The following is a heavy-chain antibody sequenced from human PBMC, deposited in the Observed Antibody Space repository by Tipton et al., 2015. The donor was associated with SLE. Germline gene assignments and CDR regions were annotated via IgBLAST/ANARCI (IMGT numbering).Heavy chain of an antibody. D-gene: IGHD3-22*01. J-gene: IGHJ3*02. CDR3: ARGGTYYYDRGAFDI. CDR2: IYYSGST. CDR1: GGSITSNTYY. V-gene: IGHV4-39*07. Sequence: TLSLTCTVSGGSITSNTYYWSWIRQPAGRGLEWIGRIYYSGSTYYNPSLKSRVTISVDTSKNQFSLKLSSVTAADTAVYYCARGGTYYYDRGAFDIWGQGTMVTVSS.